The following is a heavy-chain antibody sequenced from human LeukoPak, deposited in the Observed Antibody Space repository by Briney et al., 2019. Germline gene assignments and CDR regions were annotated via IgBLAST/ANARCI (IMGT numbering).Heavy chain of an antibody. J-gene: IGHJ4*02. D-gene: IGHD3-10*01. V-gene: IGHV3-30*18. Sequence: PGGSLRLSCAASGFTFSNYAMHWVRQAPGKGLEWVAFMSYDGSDKYYADSVKGRFTISRDNSKSTLYLQMNSLRAEDTAVYYCAKDEPGTYYPSDYWGQGTLVTVSS. CDR3: AKDEPGTYYPSDY. CDR1: GFTFSNYA. CDR2: MSYDGSDK.